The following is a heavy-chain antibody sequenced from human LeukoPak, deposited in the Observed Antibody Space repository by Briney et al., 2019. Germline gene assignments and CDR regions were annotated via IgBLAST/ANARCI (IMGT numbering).Heavy chain of an antibody. V-gene: IGHV3-21*01. Sequence: KSGGSLRLSCAASGFTFSSYSMNWVRQAPGKGLEWVSSISSSSSYIYYADSVKGRFTISRDNAKNSLYLQMNSLRAEDTAVYYCARKGVVVPAAHCYYYYMDVWGKGTTVTVSS. CDR3: ARKGVVVPAAHCYYYYMDV. CDR2: ISSSSSYI. CDR1: GFTFSSYS. J-gene: IGHJ6*03. D-gene: IGHD2-2*01.